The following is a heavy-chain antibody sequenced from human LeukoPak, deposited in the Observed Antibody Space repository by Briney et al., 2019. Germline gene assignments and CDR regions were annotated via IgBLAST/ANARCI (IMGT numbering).Heavy chain of an antibody. V-gene: IGHV3-74*01. J-gene: IGHJ4*02. CDR1: GFTFSSYS. CDR2: INSDGSST. CDR3: AKARPGYTGNFDY. Sequence: PGGSLRLSCAASGFTFSSYSMNWVRQAPGKGLVWVSRINSDGSSTSYADSVKGRFTISRDNAKNTLYLQMNSLRAEDTAVYYCAKARPGYTGNFDYWGQGTLVTVSS. D-gene: IGHD3-16*02.